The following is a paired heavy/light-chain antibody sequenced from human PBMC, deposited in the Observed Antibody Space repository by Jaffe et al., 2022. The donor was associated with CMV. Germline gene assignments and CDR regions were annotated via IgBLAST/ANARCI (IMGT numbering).Light chain of an antibody. J-gene: IGLJ1*01. CDR3: SSYAGSNFNYV. V-gene: IGLV2-8*01. CDR2: EVS. CDR1: SSDVGGYNY. Sequence: QSALTQPPSASGSPGQSVTISCTGTSSDVGGYNYVSWYQQHPGKAPKLMIYEVSKRPSGVPDRFSGSKSGNTASLTVSGLQAEDEADYYCSSYAGSNFNYVFGTGTKVTVL.
Heavy chain of an antibody. CDR2: ISSSSSYT. D-gene: IGHD2-21*02. V-gene: IGHV3-11*06. J-gene: IGHJ3*02. CDR3: ARVPTGGNSFIGGPNDAFDI. Sequence: QVQLVESGGGLVKPGGSLRLSCAASGFTFSDYYMSWIRQAPGKGLEWVSYISSSSSYTNYADSVKGRFTISRDNAKNSLYLQMNSLRAEDTAVYYCARVPTGGNSFIGGPNDAFDIWGQGTMVTVSS. CDR1: GFTFSDYY.